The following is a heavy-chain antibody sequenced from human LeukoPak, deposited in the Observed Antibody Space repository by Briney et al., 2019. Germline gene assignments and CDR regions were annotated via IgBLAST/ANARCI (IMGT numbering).Heavy chain of an antibody. D-gene: IGHD3-10*01. J-gene: IGHJ4*02. V-gene: IGHV3-23*01. CDR2: ISGSGGST. Sequence: GGSLRHSCAASGFTFSSYAMSWVRQAPGKGLEWVSAISGSGGSTYYADSVKGRFTISRDNSKNTLYLQMNSLRAEDTAVYYCAKTRYYYGSGSAFDYWGQGTLVTVSS. CDR1: GFTFSSYA. CDR3: AKTRYYYGSGSAFDY.